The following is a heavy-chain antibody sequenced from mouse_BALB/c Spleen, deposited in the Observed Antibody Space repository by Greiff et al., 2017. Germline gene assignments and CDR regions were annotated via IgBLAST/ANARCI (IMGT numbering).Heavy chain of an antibody. CDR1: GFNIKDYS. CDR3: ARGATMITSKRVWFAY. Sequence: EVKLMESGAELVRPGALVKLSCKASGFNIKDYSMHWVKQRPEQGLEWIGWSDPENGNTIYDPKFQGKASITADTSSNTAYLQLSSLTSEDTAVYYCARGATMITSKRVWFAYWGQGTLVTVSA. CDR2: SDPENGNT. D-gene: IGHD2-4*01. J-gene: IGHJ3*01. V-gene: IGHV14-1*02.